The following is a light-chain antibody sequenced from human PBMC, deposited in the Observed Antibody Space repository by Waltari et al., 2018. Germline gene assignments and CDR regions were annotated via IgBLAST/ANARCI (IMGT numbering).Light chain of an antibody. CDR1: SSDVGGYNY. V-gene: IGLV2-14*03. CDR3: SSYTSSSTL. Sequence: QSALTQPASVSGSPGPSITISCTGTSSDVGGYNYVSWSQQHPGKAPKLMIYDVSNRPSGVSNRFSGSKSGNTASLTISGLQAEDEADYYCSSYTSSSTLFGGGTKLTVL. CDR2: DVS. J-gene: IGLJ2*01.